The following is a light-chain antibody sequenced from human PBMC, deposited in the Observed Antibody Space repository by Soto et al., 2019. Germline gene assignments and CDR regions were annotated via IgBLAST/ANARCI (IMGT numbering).Light chain of an antibody. CDR2: WAS. CDR1: QSVFSRSNSKNC. Sequence: DIVMTQSPDSLAVSLGERTTINCSSRQSVFSRSNSKNCVAWYQLKAGQPPRLLIYWASTRESGVPDRFSGSGSGTEFTLTISSLQAEDVAVYYCHQYFSIPWTFGQGTKVDIK. J-gene: IGKJ1*01. CDR3: HQYFSIPWT. V-gene: IGKV4-1*01.